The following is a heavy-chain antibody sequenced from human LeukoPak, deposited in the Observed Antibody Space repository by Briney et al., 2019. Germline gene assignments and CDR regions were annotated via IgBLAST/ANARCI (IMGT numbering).Heavy chain of an antibody. CDR3: AKQELGIFQGSDY. CDR2: IHTSGDT. CDR1: GFTFSDYY. V-gene: IGHV3-66*04. Sequence: GGSLRLSCAASGFTFSDYYMSWVRQAPGKGLEWVSAIHTSGDTCYADSVKGQFAISRDNSKNTLFLQMNSLRAEDTAVYYCAKQELGIFQGSDYWGQGTLVTVTS. D-gene: IGHD7-27*01. J-gene: IGHJ4*02.